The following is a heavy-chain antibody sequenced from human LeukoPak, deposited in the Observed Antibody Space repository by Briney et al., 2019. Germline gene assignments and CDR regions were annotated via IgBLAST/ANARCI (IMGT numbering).Heavy chain of an antibody. CDR1: GYTFISYY. J-gene: IGHJ4*02. CDR3: GRVTPARGYYFDY. Sequence: ASVKVSCKASGYTFISYYVHWVRQAPGQGLEWMGIINPRDDSTSYAQKFQGRVTMTRDTSTSTVYIELSSLRSEDTAVYYCGRVTPARGYYFDYWGPGTLVTVSS. CDR2: INPRDDST. D-gene: IGHD3-10*01. V-gene: IGHV1-46*01.